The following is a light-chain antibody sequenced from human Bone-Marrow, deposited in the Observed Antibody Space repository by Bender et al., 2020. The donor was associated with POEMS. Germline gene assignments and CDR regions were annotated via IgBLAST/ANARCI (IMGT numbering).Light chain of an antibody. J-gene: IGLJ2*01. Sequence: QSALTQTASVSGSPGQSITISCTGTSSDVGSDNLVSWYQQYPGKAPKLMIYEVTNRPSGVSYRFSGSKSGNTASLTISGLQADDEADYYCSSYTGSYTLLFGGGTRLTVL. V-gene: IGLV2-14*02. CDR3: SSYTGSYTLL. CDR2: EVT. CDR1: SSDVGSDNL.